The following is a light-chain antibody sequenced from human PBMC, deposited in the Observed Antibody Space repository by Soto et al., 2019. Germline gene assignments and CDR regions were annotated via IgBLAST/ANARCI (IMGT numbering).Light chain of an antibody. J-gene: IGKJ1*01. Sequence: IVLTQSPGTLSLSPGERATLSCRASQSVSSSYLAWYQQKPGLAPRLLIYDASSRATGIPDRFSGSGSGTDFTLTISRLEPEDFAVYYCQQYGSSAWTFGQGTKVDIK. CDR1: QSVSSSY. CDR3: QQYGSSAWT. V-gene: IGKV3D-20*01. CDR2: DAS.